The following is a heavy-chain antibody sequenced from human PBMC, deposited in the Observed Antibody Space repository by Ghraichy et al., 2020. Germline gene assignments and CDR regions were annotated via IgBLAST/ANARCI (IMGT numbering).Heavy chain of an antibody. V-gene: IGHV3-23*01. CDR2: ISGSGGST. CDR3: AREHMSTWFLFDY. J-gene: IGHJ4*02. D-gene: IGHD6-13*01. CDR1: GFTFSSYA. Sequence: GGSLRLSCAASGFTFSSYAMSWVRQAPGKGLEWVSAISGSGGSTYYADSVKGRFTISRDNSKNTVYLQMNSLRAGDTAVYYCAREHMSTWFLFDYWGQGTLVTVSS.